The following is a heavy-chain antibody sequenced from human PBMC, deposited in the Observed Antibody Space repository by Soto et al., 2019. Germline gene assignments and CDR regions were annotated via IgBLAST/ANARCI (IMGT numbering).Heavy chain of an antibody. D-gene: IGHD3-22*01. CDR2: IIPIFGTA. J-gene: IGHJ3*02. Sequence: QVQLVQSGAEVKKPGSSVKVSCKASAGTFSSYAISWVRQAPGQGLEWMGGIIPIFGTANYAQKFQGRVTITADKSTSTAYMELSSLRSEDTAVYYCASATYYYDSSGYLSGAFDIWGQGTMVTVSS. CDR1: AGTFSSYA. V-gene: IGHV1-69*06. CDR3: ASATYYYDSSGYLSGAFDI.